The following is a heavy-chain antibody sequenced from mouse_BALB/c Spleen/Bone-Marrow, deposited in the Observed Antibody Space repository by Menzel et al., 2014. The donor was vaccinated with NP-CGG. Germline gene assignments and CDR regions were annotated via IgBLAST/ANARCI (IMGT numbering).Heavy chain of an antibody. CDR2: INPSNGGT. CDR1: GYTFTSYY. CDR3: TRSRSAMDY. Sequence: VQLVESGAELVKPGASVKLSCKASGYTFTSYYIYWVKQRPGQGLEWIGEINPSNGGTNFNEKFKSKATLTVDKSSSTAYMQLSSLTSEDSAVYYCTRSRSAMDYWGQGTSVTVSS. J-gene: IGHJ4*01. V-gene: IGHV1S81*02.